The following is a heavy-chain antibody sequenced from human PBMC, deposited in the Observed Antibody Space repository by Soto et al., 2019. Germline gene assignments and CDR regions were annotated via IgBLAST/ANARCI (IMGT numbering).Heavy chain of an antibody. D-gene: IGHD4-4*01. CDR1: GGSFSGYY. CDR2: INHSGST. J-gene: IGHJ5*02. V-gene: IGHV4-34*01. Sequence: TLSLTCAVYGGSFSGYYWSWFRQPPGKGLEWIGEINHSGSTNYNPSLKSRVTISVDTSKNQFSLKLSSVTAADTAVYYCANTPLRLQTDPLKFDPWGQGTLVTVSS. CDR3: ANTPLRLQTDPLKFDP.